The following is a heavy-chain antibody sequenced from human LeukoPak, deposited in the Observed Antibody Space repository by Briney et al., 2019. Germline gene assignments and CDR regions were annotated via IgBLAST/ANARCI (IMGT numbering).Heavy chain of an antibody. J-gene: IGHJ3*02. CDR3: ARDLVSAGFDI. D-gene: IGHD6-6*01. Sequence: ASVKVSCKASGYTFTSYDINWVRQAPGQGLELMGWINTNTGIPTYAQGFAGRFVFSLDTSVTTAYLQITSLKAEDTAAYYCARDLVSAGFDIWGQGTMVTVSS. V-gene: IGHV7-4-1*02. CDR2: INTNTGIP. CDR1: GYTFTSYD.